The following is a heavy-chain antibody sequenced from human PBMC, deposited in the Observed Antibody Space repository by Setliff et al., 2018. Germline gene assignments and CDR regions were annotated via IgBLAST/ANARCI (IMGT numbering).Heavy chain of an antibody. CDR2: FDPEDEET. V-gene: IGHV1-24*01. CDR1: GYRLIEVS. D-gene: IGHD3-3*01. CDR3: ARRETYYNFWSGYFDY. J-gene: IGHJ4*02. Sequence: ASVKVSCKVSGYRLIEVSMHWVRQAPGKGLEWMGGFDPEDEETIYAQKFQGRVTMTDDTSTDTAYMELSSLRSEDTAVYYCARRETYYNFWSGYFDYWGQGTLVTVSS.